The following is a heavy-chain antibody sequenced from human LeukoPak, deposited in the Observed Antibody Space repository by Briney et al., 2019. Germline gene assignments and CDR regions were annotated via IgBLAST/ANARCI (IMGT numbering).Heavy chain of an antibody. CDR3: ATLVSTRYYFDY. CDR2: IYYSGST. V-gene: IGHV4-38-2*02. D-gene: IGHD5/OR15-5a*01. Sequence: SETLSLTCTVSGYSISSGYYWGWIRQPPGKGLEWIGSIYYSGSTYYNPSLKSRVTISVDTSKNQFSLKLSSVTAADTAVYYCATLVSTRYYFDYWGQGTLVTVSS. J-gene: IGHJ4*02. CDR1: GYSISSGYY.